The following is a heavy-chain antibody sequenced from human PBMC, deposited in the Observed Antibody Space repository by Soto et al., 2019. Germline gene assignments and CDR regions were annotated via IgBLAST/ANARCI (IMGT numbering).Heavy chain of an antibody. J-gene: IGHJ6*03. V-gene: IGHV3-11*01. CDR2: ISSSGSTI. CDR3: ARDGKMVRYYYYYYMDV. CDR1: GFTFRDYY. D-gene: IGHD5-18*01. Sequence: QVQLVESGGGLVMPGGSLRLSCAASGFTFRDYYMSWIRQAPGKGLDWVAYISSSGSTIYYADSVKGRFTISRDNAKNSLYMQMNSLRAEDTAVYYCARDGKMVRYYYYYYMDVWGKGTTVTVSS.